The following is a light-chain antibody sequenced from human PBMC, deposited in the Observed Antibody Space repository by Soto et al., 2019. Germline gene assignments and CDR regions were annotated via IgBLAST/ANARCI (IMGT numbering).Light chain of an antibody. Sequence: EIVLTQSPATLSFSPGERATLSCRASQNIGSYLAWYQQRPGQAPRLLIYDASQRDAGIPTRFSGSGSGTDFTLTISSLEPEDFAVYYGQQRSNWPLSFGGGTKVEI. CDR1: QNIGSY. V-gene: IGKV3-11*01. CDR2: DAS. CDR3: QQRSNWPLS. J-gene: IGKJ4*01.